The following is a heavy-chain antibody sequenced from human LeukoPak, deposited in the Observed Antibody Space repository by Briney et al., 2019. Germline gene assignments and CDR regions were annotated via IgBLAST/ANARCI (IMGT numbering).Heavy chain of an antibody. CDR1: GYSFTSYW. V-gene: IGHV5-10-1*01. J-gene: IGHJ6*02. Sequence: GASLQISCKGSGYSFTSYWISWVRQMPGKGLEWMGRIDPSDSYTNYSPSFQGHVTISADKSISTAYLQWSSLKASDTAMYYCARRSSSSAYYYYYGMDVWGQGTTVTVSS. CDR3: ARRSSSSAYYYYYGMDV. CDR2: IDPSDSYT. D-gene: IGHD6-6*01.